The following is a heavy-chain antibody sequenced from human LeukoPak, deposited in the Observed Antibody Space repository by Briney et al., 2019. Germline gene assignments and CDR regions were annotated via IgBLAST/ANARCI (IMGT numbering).Heavy chain of an antibody. V-gene: IGHV3-30*02. CDR1: GFTFSSYG. D-gene: IGHD6-13*01. Sequence: GGSLRLSCAASGFTFSSYGMHWVRQAPGKGLEWVAYIQNDGSNEQYADSVKGRFSISRDSSKNILYPQMNSLRAEDTAVYYCATMKWVAAAGQDYWGQGTLVTVSS. CDR2: IQNDGSNE. J-gene: IGHJ4*02. CDR3: ATMKWVAAAGQDY.